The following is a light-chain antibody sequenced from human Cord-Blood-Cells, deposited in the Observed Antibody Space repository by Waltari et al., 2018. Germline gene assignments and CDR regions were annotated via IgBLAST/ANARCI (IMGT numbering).Light chain of an antibody. J-gene: IGKJ1*01. CDR1: QSISSY. V-gene: IGKV1-39*01. Sequence: DLQMTQSPSPLSPSAGDGVTFTCRASQSISSYLNWYHQKPGKAHKILIYAVSSLQSGVPARFSGSGSGTDFTLTISRLQPEGFATYDCQQSESAPWTFGQGAKVEIK. CDR3: QQSESAPWT. CDR2: AVS.